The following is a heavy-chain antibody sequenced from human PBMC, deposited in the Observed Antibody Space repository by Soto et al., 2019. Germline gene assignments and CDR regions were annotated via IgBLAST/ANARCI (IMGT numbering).Heavy chain of an antibody. J-gene: IGHJ4*02. V-gene: IGHV3-23*01. CDR3: AKDIDYGDYVFC. CDR1: GFTFSTYA. D-gene: IGHD4-17*01. CDR2: ISANGQGI. Sequence: SLRLSCAASGFTFSTYALSWVRQAPGKGLEWVSAISANGQGIYYADSVRGRFTISRDNSKNTIFLHMDSLRAEDTAVYYCAKDIDYGDYVFCWGQGTLVTVSS.